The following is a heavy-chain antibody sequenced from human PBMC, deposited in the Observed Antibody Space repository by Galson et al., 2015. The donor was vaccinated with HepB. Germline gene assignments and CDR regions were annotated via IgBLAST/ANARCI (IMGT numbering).Heavy chain of an antibody. J-gene: IGHJ4*02. CDR2: IIPIYGTA. D-gene: IGHD2-15*01. CDR1: RGTFSKYA. CDR3: ATTFRIKGGRYYFDN. V-gene: IGHV1-69*13. Sequence: SVKVSCKASRGTFSKYAISWVRQAPGQGLEWMGGIIPIYGTANYARKFHGRVTITADESTSTAYMDLSSLRSEDTALYYCATTFRIKGGRYYFDNWGQGTLVTVSS.